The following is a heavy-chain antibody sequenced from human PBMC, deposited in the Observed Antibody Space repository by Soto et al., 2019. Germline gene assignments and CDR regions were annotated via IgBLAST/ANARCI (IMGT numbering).Heavy chain of an antibody. CDR2: ISYDGSNK. V-gene: IGHV3-30*18. Sequence: PLRLSCAASGFTFTTYGMNWVPQAPGKGLEWVAVISYDGSNKLYADSVRGRFAISTDNYKNTLYQQMDSLRPEDTAVYYCVKGRGCCSGPICFNIHDLDYWGQGVLVTVSS. CDR3: VKGRGCCSGPICFNIHDLDY. J-gene: IGHJ4*02. D-gene: IGHD2-15*01. CDR1: GFTFTTYG.